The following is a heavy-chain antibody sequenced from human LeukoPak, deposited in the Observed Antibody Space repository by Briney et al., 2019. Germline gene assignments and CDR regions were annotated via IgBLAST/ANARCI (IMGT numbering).Heavy chain of an antibody. Sequence: GGSLRLSCAASGFTFSTYGVYWVRQAPGKGLEWVSSSSGGSSYYADSVKGRFTISRDNSKNTLYLQMNSLRAEDTAVYYCAKDLGSSGWYIDYWGQGTLVTVSS. CDR1: GFTFSTYG. D-gene: IGHD6-19*01. CDR3: AKDLGSSGWYIDY. J-gene: IGHJ4*02. V-gene: IGHV3-23*01. CDR2: SSGGSS.